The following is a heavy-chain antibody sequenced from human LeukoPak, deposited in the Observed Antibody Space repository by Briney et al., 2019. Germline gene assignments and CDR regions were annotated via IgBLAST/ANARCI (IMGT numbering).Heavy chain of an antibody. Sequence: PSETLSLTCTVSGGSISSHYWSWIRQSPGKGLEWIGYIYYSGSTNYNPSLKSRVTISVDTSKNQFSLKLSSVTAADTAVYYCAREDTAIGYWGQGTLVTVSS. V-gene: IGHV4-59*11. CDR2: IYYSGST. CDR3: AREDTAIGY. J-gene: IGHJ4*02. D-gene: IGHD5-18*01. CDR1: GGSISSHY.